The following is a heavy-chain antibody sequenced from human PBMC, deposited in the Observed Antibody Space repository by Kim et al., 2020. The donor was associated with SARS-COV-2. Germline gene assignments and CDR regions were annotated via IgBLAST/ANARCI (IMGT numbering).Heavy chain of an antibody. D-gene: IGHD3-3*01. V-gene: IGHV3-30*18. J-gene: IGHJ6*02. Sequence: GGSLRLSCAASGFTFSSYGMHWVRQAPGKGLEWVAVISYDGSNKYYADSVKGRFTISRDNSKNTLYLQMNSLRAEDTAVYYCAKDKVLRRFLEWFPVGRRGMDVWGQGTTVTVSS. CDR2: ISYDGSNK. CDR1: GFTFSSYG. CDR3: AKDKVLRRFLEWFPVGRRGMDV.